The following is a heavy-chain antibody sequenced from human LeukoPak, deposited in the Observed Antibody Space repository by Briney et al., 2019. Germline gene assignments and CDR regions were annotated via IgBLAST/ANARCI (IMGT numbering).Heavy chain of an antibody. V-gene: IGHV3-15*07. D-gene: IGHD3-22*01. CDR1: GFIFSNYG. CDR2: IKSKTDGGTT. J-gene: IGHJ4*02. CDR3: STTYYYDSSEGY. Sequence: GGSLRLSCAASGFIFSNYGMHWVRQAPGKGLEWVGRIKSKTDGGTTDYAAPVKGRFTISRNDSKNTLYLQMNSLKTEDTAVYYCSTTYYYDSSEGYWGQGTLVTVSS.